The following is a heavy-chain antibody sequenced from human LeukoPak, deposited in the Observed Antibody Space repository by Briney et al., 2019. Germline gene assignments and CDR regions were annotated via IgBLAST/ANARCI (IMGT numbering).Heavy chain of an antibody. V-gene: IGHV3-23*01. CDR3: ALPRHYYDSSGYYYAGEYFQH. J-gene: IGHJ1*01. D-gene: IGHD3-22*01. CDR2: ISGSGGST. CDR1: GFTFSSYA. Sequence: GGSLRLSCAASGFTFSSYAMSWVRQAPGKGLGWVSAISGSGGSTYYADSVKGRFTISRDNSKNTLYLQMNSLRAENTAVYYCALPRHYYDSSGYYYAGEYFQHWGQGTLVTVSS.